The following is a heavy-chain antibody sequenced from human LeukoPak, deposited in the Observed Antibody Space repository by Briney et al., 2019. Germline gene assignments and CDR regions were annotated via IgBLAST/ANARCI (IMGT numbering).Heavy chain of an antibody. V-gene: IGHV3-21*01. CDR1: GFTFSSYS. J-gene: IGHJ4*02. D-gene: IGHD3-22*01. Sequence: GGSLRLSCAASGFTFSSYSMNWVRQAPGKGLEWVSSISSSSSYIYYADSVKGRFTISRDNAKNSLYLQMNSLRAEDTAVYYCARGERPSGYTPGYWGQGTLVTVSS. CDR2: ISSSSSYI. CDR3: ARGERPSGYTPGY.